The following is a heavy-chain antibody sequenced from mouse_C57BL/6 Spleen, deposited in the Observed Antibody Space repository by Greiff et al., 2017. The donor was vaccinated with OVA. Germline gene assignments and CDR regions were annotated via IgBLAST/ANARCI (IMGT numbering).Heavy chain of an antibody. J-gene: IGHJ1*03. CDR2: ISDGGSYT. CDR3: ARDKDTFWYFDV. D-gene: IGHD5-1-1*01. CDR1: GFTFSSYA. V-gene: IGHV5-4*01. Sequence: DVMLVESGGGLVKPGGSLKLSCAASGFTFSSYAMSWVRQTPEKRLEWVATISDGGSYTYYPDNVKGRFTISRDNAKNNLYLQMSHLKSEDTAMYYCARDKDTFWYFDVWGTGTTVTVSS.